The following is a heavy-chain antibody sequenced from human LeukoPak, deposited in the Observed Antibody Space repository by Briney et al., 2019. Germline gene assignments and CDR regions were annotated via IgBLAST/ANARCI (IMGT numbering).Heavy chain of an antibody. Sequence: SETLSLTCTVSGYSISSGYYWGWIRQPPGKGLEWIGSIYHSGSTYYTPSLKSQVTMSVDTSKNQFSLKLSSVTAADTAVYYCARDRPPPRGAAAGRGYFDYWGQGTLVTVSS. J-gene: IGHJ4*02. D-gene: IGHD6-13*01. V-gene: IGHV4-38-2*02. CDR2: IYHSGST. CDR1: GYSISSGYY. CDR3: ARDRPPPRGAAAGRGYFDY.